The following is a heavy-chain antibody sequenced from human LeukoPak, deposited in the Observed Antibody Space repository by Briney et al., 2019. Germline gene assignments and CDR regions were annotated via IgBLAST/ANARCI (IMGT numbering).Heavy chain of an antibody. J-gene: IGHJ4*02. V-gene: IGHV3-48*02. CDR2: ISPTGSDI. CDR3: TRDPRLTDY. Sequence: GGSLRLSCAASGFIVISNHMSWIRQAPGKGLECLSYISPTGSDISYADSVKGRFTISRDNAKNSLYLQMNSLRDDDTAVYYCTRDPRLTDYWGQGTLVTVSS. CDR1: GFIVISNH.